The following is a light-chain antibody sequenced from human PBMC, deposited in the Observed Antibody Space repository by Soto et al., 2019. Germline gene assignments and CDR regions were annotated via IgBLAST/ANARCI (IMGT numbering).Light chain of an antibody. CDR1: QGISTN. J-gene: IGKJ4*01. CDR3: QQYYSYPLT. CDR2: AAS. Sequence: AIHMTQSPSSFSASTGDTITITCRASQGISTNLAWYQQKPGKAPKVLIFAASTLQSGVPSRFSGSGSGTDFTLTISCLQSEDVASYYCQQYYSYPLTFGGGTNVEIK. V-gene: IGKV1-8*01.